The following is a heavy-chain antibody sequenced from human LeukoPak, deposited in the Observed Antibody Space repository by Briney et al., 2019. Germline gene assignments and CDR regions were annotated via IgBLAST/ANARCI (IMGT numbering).Heavy chain of an antibody. J-gene: IGHJ4*02. CDR1: GFTFSSYS. V-gene: IGHV3-21*01. CDR2: ISSSSSYI. Sequence: GGSLRLSCAASGFTFSSYSMNWVRQAPGKGLEWVSSISSSSSYIYYADSVKGRFTISRDNAKNSLYLQMNSLRAEDTAVYYCASAHRGYSYGYGYWGQGTLVTVSP. D-gene: IGHD5-18*01. CDR3: ASAHRGYSYGYGY.